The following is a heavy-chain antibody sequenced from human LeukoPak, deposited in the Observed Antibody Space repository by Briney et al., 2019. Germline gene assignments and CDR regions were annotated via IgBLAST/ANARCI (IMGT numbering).Heavy chain of an antibody. V-gene: IGHV3-48*03. Sequence: GGSLRLSCAASGFTFSSYEMNWVRQAPGKGLEWVSYISSSGSIIYYADPVKGRFTSSRDNAENSLYLQMNSLRAEDTAVYYCASGGIGGNWYFDLWGRGTLVTVSS. CDR3: ASGGIGGNWYFDL. D-gene: IGHD3-16*01. CDR2: ISSSGSII. J-gene: IGHJ2*01. CDR1: GFTFSSYE.